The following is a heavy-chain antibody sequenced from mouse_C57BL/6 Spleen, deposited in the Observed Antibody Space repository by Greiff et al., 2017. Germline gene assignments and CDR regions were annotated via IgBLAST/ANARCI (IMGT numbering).Heavy chain of an antibody. CDR1: GYTFTSYW. V-gene: IGHV1-5*01. CDR2: IYPGNSDT. Sequence: VQLQQSGTVLARPGASVKMSCKTSGYTFTSYWMHWVKQRPGQGLEWIGAIYPGNSDTSYNQKFKGKAKLTAVTSASTAYMELSSLTNEDSAVSYCTRPNYYGSSYAWFAYWGQGTLVTVSA. J-gene: IGHJ3*01. D-gene: IGHD1-1*01. CDR3: TRPNYYGSSYAWFAY.